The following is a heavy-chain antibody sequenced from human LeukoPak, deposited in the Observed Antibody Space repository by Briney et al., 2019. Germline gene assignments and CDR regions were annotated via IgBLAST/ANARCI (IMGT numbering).Heavy chain of an antibody. Sequence: GSSVKVSCKASGGTFSSYAISWVRQAPGQGLEWMGGIIPIFGTANYAQKFQGRVTITTDESTSTAYMELSSLRSEDTAVYYCARYGSGSRYYYYYYYMDVWGKGTTVTVSS. V-gene: IGHV1-69*05. J-gene: IGHJ6*03. D-gene: IGHD3-10*01. CDR3: ARYGSGSRYYYYYYYMDV. CDR2: IIPIFGTA. CDR1: GGTFSSYA.